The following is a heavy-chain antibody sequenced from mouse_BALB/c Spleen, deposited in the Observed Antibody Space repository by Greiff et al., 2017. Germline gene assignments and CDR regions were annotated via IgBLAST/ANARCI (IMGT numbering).Heavy chain of an antibody. CDR3: ARRAGYRYFDV. CDR1: GYTFSSYW. Sequence: QVQLQQSGAELMKPGASVKISCKATGYTFSSYWIEWVKQRPGHGLEWIGEILPGSGSTNYNEKFKGKATFTADTSSNTAYMQLSSLTSEDSAIYYCARRAGYRYFDVWGAGTTVTVSS. D-gene: IGHD3-1*01. J-gene: IGHJ1*01. V-gene: IGHV1-9*01. CDR2: ILPGSGST.